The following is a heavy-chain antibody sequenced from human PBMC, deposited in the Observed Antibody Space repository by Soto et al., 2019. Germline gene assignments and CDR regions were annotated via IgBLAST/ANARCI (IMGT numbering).Heavy chain of an antibody. CDR2: ISGSGGST. J-gene: IGHJ6*03. D-gene: IGHD3-9*01. V-gene: IGHV3-23*01. CDR3: AKAKTGSLDYYYYMDV. CDR1: GFTFSSYA. Sequence: GGSLRLSCAASGFTFSSYAMSWVRQAPGKGLEWVSAISGSGGSTYYADSVKGRFTISRDNSKNTLYLQMNSLRAEDTAVYYCAKAKTGSLDYYYYMDVWGKGTTVTVSS.